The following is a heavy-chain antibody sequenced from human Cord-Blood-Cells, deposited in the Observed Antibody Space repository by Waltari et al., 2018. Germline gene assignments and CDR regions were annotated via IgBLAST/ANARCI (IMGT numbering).Heavy chain of an antibody. Sequence: QLQLQESGPGLVKPSETLSLTCTVSGGSISSSSYYWGWIRQPPGKGLEWIGSIYYSGSTYYTPSLKRRVTISVDTPKNQFSLKLSSVTAADTAVYYCARQTGWELFDYWGQGTLVTVSS. CDR3: ARQTGWELFDY. CDR2: IYYSGST. CDR1: GGSISSSSYY. V-gene: IGHV4-39*01. J-gene: IGHJ4*02. D-gene: IGHD1-26*01.